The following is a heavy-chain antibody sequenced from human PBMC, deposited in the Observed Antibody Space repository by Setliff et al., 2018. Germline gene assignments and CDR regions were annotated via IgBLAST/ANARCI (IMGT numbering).Heavy chain of an antibody. V-gene: IGHV4-34*01. Sequence: PSETLSLTSAVYGASFKDYYWTWIRQSPGQGLEWIGQINHSGSTTSNPSLKSRVAISVHMSKNQISLDLTSVTAADTGVYYCARGLRSSGPYAGGWYYFDFWGQGILVTVSS. J-gene: IGHJ4*02. CDR2: INHSGST. CDR3: ARGLRSSGPYAGGWYYFDF. CDR1: GASFKDYY. D-gene: IGHD1-26*01.